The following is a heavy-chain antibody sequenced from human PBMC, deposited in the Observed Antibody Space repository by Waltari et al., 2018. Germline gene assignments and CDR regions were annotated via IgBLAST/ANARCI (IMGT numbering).Heavy chain of an antibody. CDR3: ARGGFLKSIIIVVMDFDY. Sequence: QGQLVQSGAEVKKTGASVKVSCKASGYTFSNFGIHWIRHVHGQGFEWMGWISGYKGETRYAQKFQDRVTMTTDASTKTAYMELRSLRPDDTAMYYCARGGFLKSIIIVVMDFDYWGQGTQVTVSS. CDR2: ISGYKGET. CDR1: GYTFSNFG. V-gene: IGHV1-18*01. D-gene: IGHD3-22*01. J-gene: IGHJ4*02.